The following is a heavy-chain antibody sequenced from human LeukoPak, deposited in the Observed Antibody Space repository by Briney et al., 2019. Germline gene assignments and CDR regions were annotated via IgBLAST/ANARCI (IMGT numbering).Heavy chain of an antibody. D-gene: IGHD3-22*01. Sequence: GGSLRLSCAASGFTFDDYAMHWVRQAPGKGLEWVSLISWDGGSTYYADSVKGRFTISRGNSKNSLYLQMNSLRAEDTALYYCAKDHRNYYDSSGPLDYWGQGTLVTVSS. CDR1: GFTFDDYA. V-gene: IGHV3-43D*03. J-gene: IGHJ4*02. CDR3: AKDHRNYYDSSGPLDY. CDR2: ISWDGGST.